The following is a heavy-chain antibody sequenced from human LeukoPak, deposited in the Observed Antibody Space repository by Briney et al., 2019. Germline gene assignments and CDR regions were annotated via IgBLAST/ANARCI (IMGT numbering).Heavy chain of an antibody. D-gene: IGHD3-10*01. CDR2: IYYSGST. J-gene: IGHJ6*02. Sequence: PSETLSLTCTVSGGSISSYYWSWIRQPPGKGLEWIGYIYYSGSTNYNSSLKSRVTISVDTSKNQFSLKLSSVTAADTAVYYCARHSMVRGVSAYYYYGMDVWGQGTTVTVSS. CDR3: ARHSMVRGVSAYYYYGMDV. V-gene: IGHV4-59*01. CDR1: GGSISSYY.